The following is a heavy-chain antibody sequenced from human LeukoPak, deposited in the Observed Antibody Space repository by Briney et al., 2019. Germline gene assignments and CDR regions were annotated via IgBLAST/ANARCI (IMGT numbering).Heavy chain of an antibody. CDR2: ISGSGGST. D-gene: IGHD2-2*02. Sequence: PGGSLRLSCAASGFTFSSYAMSWVRQAPGKGLEWVSAISGSGGSTYYADSVKGRFTISRYNSKNTLYLQMNSLRAEDTAVYYCAKDGTDGVVVPAAIQGAYYFDYWGQGTLVTVSS. J-gene: IGHJ4*02. V-gene: IGHV3-23*01. CDR1: GFTFSSYA. CDR3: AKDGTDGVVVPAAIQGAYYFDY.